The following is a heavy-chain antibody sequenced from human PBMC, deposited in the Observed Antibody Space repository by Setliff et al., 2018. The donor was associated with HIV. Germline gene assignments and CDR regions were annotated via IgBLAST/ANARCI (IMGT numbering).Heavy chain of an antibody. D-gene: IGHD6-25*01. V-gene: IGHV4-4*09. CDR2: IHSSGST. Sequence: SETLSLTCTVSGGSVNDFYSNWIRQPPGKGPEWIGYIHSSGSTIYNPSLKSRITISLDTSKEQFSLELSSATAADTAVYYCATLDHSGGNFLAYWGQGSLVTVSS. CDR1: GGSVNDFY. CDR3: ATLDHSGGNFLAY. J-gene: IGHJ4*02.